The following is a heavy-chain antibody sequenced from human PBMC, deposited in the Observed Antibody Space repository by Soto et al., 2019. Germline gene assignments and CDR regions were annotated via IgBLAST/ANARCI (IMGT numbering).Heavy chain of an antibody. CDR1: GFTVSSYY. CDR3: ARAGYSGTWYYFDN. D-gene: IGHD6-13*01. CDR2: IYNDGTT. V-gene: IGHV3-53*04. Sequence: EVQLVESGGGLVQPGGSLRLSCAASGFTVSSYYISWVSQAPGKGLEWVSIIYNDGTTYYADSVRGRFTISRHNSKNTVYLQMNSLRPEDTAVYYCARAGYSGTWYYFDNWGLGTLVTVSS. J-gene: IGHJ4*02.